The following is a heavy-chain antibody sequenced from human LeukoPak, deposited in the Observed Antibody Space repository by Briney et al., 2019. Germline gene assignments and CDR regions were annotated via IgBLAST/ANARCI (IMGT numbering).Heavy chain of an antibody. Sequence: GGSLRLSCAASGFTFSSYSMNWVRQAPGKGLEWVSSISSSSSYIYYADSVKGRFTISRDNAKYSLYLQMNSLRAEDTAVYYCARDINRNQLSSSLRYFDYWGQGTLVTVSS. V-gene: IGHV3-21*01. CDR3: ARDINRNQLSSSLRYFDY. D-gene: IGHD2-2*01. J-gene: IGHJ4*02. CDR1: GFTFSSYS. CDR2: ISSSSSYI.